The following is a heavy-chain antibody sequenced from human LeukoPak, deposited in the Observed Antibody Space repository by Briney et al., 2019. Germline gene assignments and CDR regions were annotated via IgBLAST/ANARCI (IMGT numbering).Heavy chain of an antibody. V-gene: IGHV3-23*01. Sequence: GGSLRLSCAASGFTFSRYAMTWVRHFPGKGLEWVSTINNFGDTTHYADSVKGRFTISRDNSGSILYLQMHGLRAEDTALYYCASQQPPRFYWGQGTLVSVSS. CDR1: GFTFSRYA. CDR2: INNFGDTT. D-gene: IGHD5-18*01. CDR3: ASQQPPRFY. J-gene: IGHJ4*02.